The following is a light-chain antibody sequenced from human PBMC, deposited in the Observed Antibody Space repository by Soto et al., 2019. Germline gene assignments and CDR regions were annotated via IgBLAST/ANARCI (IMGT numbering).Light chain of an antibody. CDR1: SSDVGGYNY. J-gene: IGLJ2*01. CDR3: SSYTSSSTVV. CDR2: DVS. V-gene: IGLV2-14*01. Sequence: QSALTQPASVSGSPGQSITISCTGTSSDVGGYNYVSWYQQHPGKAPKLIFYDVSNRPSGVSNRFSGSKSGNTASLTISGLQAEDEADYYCSSYTSSSTVVFAGGTQLTVL.